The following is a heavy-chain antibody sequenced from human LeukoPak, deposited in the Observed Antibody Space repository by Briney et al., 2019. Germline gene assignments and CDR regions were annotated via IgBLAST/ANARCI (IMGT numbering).Heavy chain of an antibody. CDR3: ARGAPGGNDYGDY. J-gene: IGHJ4*02. V-gene: IGHV4-59*01. CDR2: IYYSGST. CDR1: GGSIYNYY. Sequence: PSETLSLTCSVSGGSIYNYYWAWIRQPPGKGLEWIGYIYYSGSTSYNPSLKSRVTISVYTSKNQFSLKLSSVTAADTAVYYCARGAPGGNDYGDYWGQGTLVTVSS.